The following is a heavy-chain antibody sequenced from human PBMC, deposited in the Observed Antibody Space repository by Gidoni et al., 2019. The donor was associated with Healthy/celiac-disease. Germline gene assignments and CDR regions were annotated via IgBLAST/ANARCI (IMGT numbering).Heavy chain of an antibody. D-gene: IGHD3-16*02. J-gene: IGHJ4*02. CDR1: GGSISSGGYY. CDR2: LYYSGST. CDR3: ARSVMITFGGVIVPSYYFDY. V-gene: IGHV4-31*03. Sequence: QVQLQESGPGLVKPSQTLSLTCPVSGGSISSGGYYWSWIRQHPGKGLEWIGYLYYSGSTYYNPSLKSRVTISVDTSKNQFSLKLSSVTAADTAVYYCARSVMITFGGVIVPSYYFDYWGQGTLVTVSS.